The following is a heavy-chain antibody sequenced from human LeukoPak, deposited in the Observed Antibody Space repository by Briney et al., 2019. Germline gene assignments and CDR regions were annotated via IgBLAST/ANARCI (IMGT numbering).Heavy chain of an antibody. Sequence: PSETLSLTCTVSGDSISSSSYYWGWIRQPPGKGLEWIGSIYYSGSTYYNPSLKSRVTISVDTSKNQFSLKLSSVTAADTAVYYCARHVPQWLEDNWFDPWGQGTLVTVSS. V-gene: IGHV4-39*01. CDR2: IYYSGST. D-gene: IGHD6-19*01. CDR1: GDSISSSSYY. CDR3: ARHVPQWLEDNWFDP. J-gene: IGHJ5*02.